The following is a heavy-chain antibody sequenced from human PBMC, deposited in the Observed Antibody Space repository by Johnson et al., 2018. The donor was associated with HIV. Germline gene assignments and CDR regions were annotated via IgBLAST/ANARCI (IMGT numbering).Heavy chain of an antibody. V-gene: IGHV3-11*04. CDR1: GFTFSDYY. J-gene: IGHJ3*02. CDR3: AKDMGAYQLLYAFDI. CDR2: IRSSGSTI. Sequence: VQLVQSGGGLVKPGGSLRLSCAASGFTFSDYYMSWIRQAPGKGLEWVSCIRSSGSTIYYAASVKGRLTISRDNAKNSLYLQMNSLRAEDTAVYYCAKDMGAYQLLYAFDIWGQGTMVTVSS. D-gene: IGHD2-2*02.